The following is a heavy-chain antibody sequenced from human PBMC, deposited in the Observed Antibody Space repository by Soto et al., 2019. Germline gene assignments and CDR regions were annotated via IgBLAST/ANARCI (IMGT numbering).Heavy chain of an antibody. V-gene: IGHV4-59*01. CDR2: IYYSGST. Sequence: SETLSLTCTVSGGSISSYYWSWIRQPPGKGLEWIGYIYYSGSTNYNPSLKSRVTISVDTSKNQFSLKLSSVTAADTAVYYCARDPGPYSSGWTTNEENYFDYWGQGTLVTVSS. J-gene: IGHJ4*02. CDR3: ARDPGPYSSGWTTNEENYFDY. CDR1: GGSISSYY. D-gene: IGHD6-19*01.